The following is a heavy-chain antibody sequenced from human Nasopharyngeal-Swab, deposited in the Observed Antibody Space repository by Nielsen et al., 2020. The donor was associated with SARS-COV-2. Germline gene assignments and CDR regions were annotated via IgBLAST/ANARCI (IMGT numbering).Heavy chain of an antibody. V-gene: IGHV1-69*13. CDR1: GGTFSSYA. J-gene: IGHJ6*02. Sequence: SVKVSCKASGGTFSSYAISRVRQAPGQGLEWMGGIIPIFGTANYAQKFQGRVTITADESTSTAYMELSSLRSEDTAVYYCARDRYCSSTSCYARFGEPLPYYYYYYGMDVWGQGTTVTVSS. CDR3: ARDRYCSSTSCYARFGEPLPYYYYYYGMDV. D-gene: IGHD2-2*01. CDR2: IIPIFGTA.